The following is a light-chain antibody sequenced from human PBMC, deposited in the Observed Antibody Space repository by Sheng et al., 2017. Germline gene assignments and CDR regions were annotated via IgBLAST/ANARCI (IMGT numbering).Light chain of an antibody. V-gene: IGKV3-11*02. CDR1: HDVSTF. CDR2: GAS. CDR3: LQRGNWQGEFT. J-gene: IGKJ3*01. Sequence: EIVLTQSPATLSLSPGERATLSCRASHDVSTFLAWYQQRPGQPPRLLIYGASERVTGIPARFSGSGSGRDFTLTIDSLEPDDVAVYYCLQRGNWQGEFTFGPGTRVEIK.